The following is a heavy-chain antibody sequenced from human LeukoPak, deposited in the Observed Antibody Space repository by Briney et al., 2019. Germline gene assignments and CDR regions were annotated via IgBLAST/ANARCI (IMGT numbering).Heavy chain of an antibody. D-gene: IGHD2-2*01. J-gene: IGHJ5*02. CDR1: GGSFSDYY. Sequence: SETLSLTCAVYGGSFSDYYWSWIRQPPGKGLEWIGEINHSGSTNYNPSLKSRVTISVDTSKNQLSLKLSSVTAADTAVYYCARRREYCTSTSCSDVWFDPWGQGTLVTVSS. CDR3: ARRREYCTSTSCSDVWFDP. CDR2: INHSGST. V-gene: IGHV4-34*01.